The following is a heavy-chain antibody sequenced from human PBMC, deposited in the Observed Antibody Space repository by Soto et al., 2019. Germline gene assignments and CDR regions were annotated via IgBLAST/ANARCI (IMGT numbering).Heavy chain of an antibody. V-gene: IGHV1-69*13. CDR2: IIPIFGTA. D-gene: IGHD6-13*01. CDR1: GGTFSSYA. J-gene: IGHJ4*02. Sequence: SVNVSCKASGGTFSSYAISWVRQAPGQGLEWMGGIIPIFGTANYAQKFQGRVTITADESTSTAYMELSSLRSEDTAVYYCAREAAADPGYFDYWGQGTLVTVSS. CDR3: AREAAADPGYFDY.